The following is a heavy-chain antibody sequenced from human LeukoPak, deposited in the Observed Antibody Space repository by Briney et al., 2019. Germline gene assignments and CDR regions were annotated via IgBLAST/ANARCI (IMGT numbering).Heavy chain of an antibody. CDR2: FDPEDGET. Sequence: ASVTVSCKVSGYTLTELSMHWVRQAPGKGLEWMGGFDPEDGETIYAQKFQGRVTMTEDTSTDTAYMELSSLRSEDTAVYYCARYAWGIAAAGPFMDVWGKGTTVTISS. V-gene: IGHV1-24*01. J-gene: IGHJ6*03. CDR1: GYTLTELS. CDR3: ARYAWGIAAAGPFMDV. D-gene: IGHD6-13*01.